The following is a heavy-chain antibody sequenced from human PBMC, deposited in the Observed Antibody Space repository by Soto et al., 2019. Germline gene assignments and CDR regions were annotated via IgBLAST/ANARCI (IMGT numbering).Heavy chain of an antibody. D-gene: IGHD5-18*01. CDR2: FYHSGNS. CDR1: GGSIRSYY. Sequence: PSETLSLTCSVSGGSIRSYYWSWIRQSPEKGLEWIGYFYHSGNSNYNPSLKSRVTISVDTTKNQLSLRLRSGTAADTAVYFCARFSSADAYGYVNGGLDVWGQGTTVTVSS. V-gene: IGHV4-59*01. J-gene: IGHJ6*02. CDR3: ARFSSADAYGYVNGGLDV.